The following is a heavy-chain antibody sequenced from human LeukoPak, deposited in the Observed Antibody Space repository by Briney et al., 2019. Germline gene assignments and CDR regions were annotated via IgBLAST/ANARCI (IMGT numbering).Heavy chain of an antibody. D-gene: IGHD2-15*01. CDR1: GFTFSSYA. J-gene: IGHJ1*01. CDR3: AKDLNRQGYCSGGSCYPVFQN. V-gene: IGHV3-30*18. CDR2: MSYDGSDK. Sequence: GRSLRLSCEASGFTFSSYAMHWVRQAPGKGLEWVAVMSYDGSDKYFADSVKGRFTISRDNSKNTLYLKMNSLRAEDTAVYEDAKDLNRQGYCSGGSCYPVFQNWGQGTLVTVSS.